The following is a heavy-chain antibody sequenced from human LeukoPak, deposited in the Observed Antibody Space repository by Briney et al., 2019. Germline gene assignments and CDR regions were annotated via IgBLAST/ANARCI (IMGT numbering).Heavy chain of an antibody. V-gene: IGHV1-69*05. CDR2: IIPIFGTA. D-gene: IGHD2-21*02. CDR3: ARIYCGGDCYGEDAFDI. CDR1: GGTFSSYA. J-gene: IGHJ3*02. Sequence: GASVKVSCKASGGTFSSYAISWVRQAPGQGLEWMGGIIPIFGTANYAQKFQGRVTITTDESTSTAYMELSSLRSEDTAVYYCARIYCGGDCYGEDAFDIWAKGQWSPSLQ.